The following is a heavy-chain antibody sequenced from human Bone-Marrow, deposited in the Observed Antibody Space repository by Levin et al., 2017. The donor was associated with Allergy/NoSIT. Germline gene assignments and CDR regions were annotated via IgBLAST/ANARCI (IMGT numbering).Heavy chain of an antibody. Sequence: GGSLRLSCAASGFTFSSYGMHWVRQAPGKGLEWVAVISYDGSNKYYADSVKGRFTISRDNSKNTLYLQMNSLRAEDTAVYYCAKESTTVVTPDNPDYWGQGTLVTVSS. CDR1: GFTFSSYG. CDR3: AKESTTVVTPDNPDY. CDR2: ISYDGSNK. V-gene: IGHV3-30*18. D-gene: IGHD4-23*01. J-gene: IGHJ4*02.